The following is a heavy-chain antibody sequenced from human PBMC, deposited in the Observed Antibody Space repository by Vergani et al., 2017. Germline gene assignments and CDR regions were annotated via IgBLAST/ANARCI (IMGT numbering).Heavy chain of an antibody. CDR3: GRGSDNYN. V-gene: IGHV3-23*04. Sequence: VQLVESGGGVVQPGRSLRLSCVASGFTFSSHAMSWVRQGHGQGLEWVSSIKNTGDSTHYADSVKGRFTISRDNSKNTLYLQMNSLRVEDTAVYCCGRGSDNYNWGQGTLVTVSS. D-gene: IGHD5-24*01. CDR1: GFTFSSHA. J-gene: IGHJ4*02. CDR2: IKNTGDST.